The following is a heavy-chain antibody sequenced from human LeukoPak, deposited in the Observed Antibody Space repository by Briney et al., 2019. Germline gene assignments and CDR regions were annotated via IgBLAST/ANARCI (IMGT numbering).Heavy chain of an antibody. J-gene: IGHJ4*02. CDR3: ARDSTYYYDSSGYYGY. CDR1: GFTFSSYS. CDR2: ISSSSSYI. D-gene: IGHD3-22*01. Sequence: PGRPLRLSCAASGFTFSSYSMNWVRQAPGKGLEWVSSISSSSSYIYYADSVKGGFTISRDNAKNSVYLQMNSLRAEDTAVYYCARDSTYYYDSSGYYGYWGQGTLVTVSS. V-gene: IGHV3-21*01.